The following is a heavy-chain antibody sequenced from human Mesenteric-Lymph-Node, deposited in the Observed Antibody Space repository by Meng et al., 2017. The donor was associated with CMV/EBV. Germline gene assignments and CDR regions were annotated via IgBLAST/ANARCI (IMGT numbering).Heavy chain of an antibody. CDR1: GFTFGSYE. J-gene: IGHJ4*02. CDR2: IRSSGSTE. D-gene: IGHD1-26*01. V-gene: IGHV3-48*03. Sequence: GGSLRLSCAASGFTFGSYEMNWVRQAPGKGLEWISYIRSSGSTEFYADSVKGRFIISRDNAKKLLYLQMNSLRVEDTAVYYCARETWDAFEDWGQGTLVTVSS. CDR3: ARETWDAFED.